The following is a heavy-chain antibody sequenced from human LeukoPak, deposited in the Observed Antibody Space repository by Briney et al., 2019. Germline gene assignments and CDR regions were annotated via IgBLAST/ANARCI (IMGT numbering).Heavy chain of an antibody. CDR2: IGEEKSYRCP. CDR1: GFTFSNYP. J-gene: IGHJ4*02. D-gene: IGHD3-3*02. CDR3: ARAGVISGWDY. Sequence: PGGSRILSGAASGFTFSNYPMGGVRQAPGKGLEWLSAIGEEKSYRCPKSADSVNGRFTISRDTSENTLYLQMDSLTVEDTAVYYCARAGVISGWDYWGQGVLVTVSS. V-gene: IGHV3-23*01.